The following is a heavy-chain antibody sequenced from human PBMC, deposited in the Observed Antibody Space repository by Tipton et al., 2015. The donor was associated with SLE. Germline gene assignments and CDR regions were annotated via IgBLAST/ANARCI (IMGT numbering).Heavy chain of an antibody. Sequence: LGLSCAVYGGSFSGYYWSWIRQPPGKGLEWIGEINHSGSTNYNPSLKSRVTISVDTSKNQFSLKLSSVTAADTAVYYCARERKQQLAQGPCDYWGQGPLVTVSS. V-gene: IGHV4-34*01. D-gene: IGHD6-13*01. J-gene: IGHJ4*02. CDR2: INHSGST. CDR1: GGSFSGYY. CDR3: ARERKQQLAQGPCDY.